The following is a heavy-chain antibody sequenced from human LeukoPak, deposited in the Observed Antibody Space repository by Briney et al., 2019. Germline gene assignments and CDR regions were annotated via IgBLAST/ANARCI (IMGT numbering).Heavy chain of an antibody. V-gene: IGHV1-24*01. Sequence: ASVKVSCKASGYTFTSYAMHWVRQAPGKGLEWMGGFDPEDGETIYAQKFQGRVTMTEDTSTDTAYMELSSLRSEDTAVYYCATMPTYYDFWSGYWGQGTLVTVSS. CDR1: GYTFTSYA. J-gene: IGHJ4*02. D-gene: IGHD3-3*01. CDR2: FDPEDGET. CDR3: ATMPTYYDFWSGY.